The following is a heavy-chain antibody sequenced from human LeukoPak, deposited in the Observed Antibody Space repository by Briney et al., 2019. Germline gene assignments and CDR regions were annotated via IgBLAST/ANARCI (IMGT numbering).Heavy chain of an antibody. CDR3: ARDLGRYCSSTSCPADY. J-gene: IGHJ4*02. Sequence: PGGSLRLSCAASGFTFSSYAMRWVRQAPGKGLEWVAVISYDGSNKYYADSVKGRFTISRDNSKNTLYLQMNSLRAEDTAVYYCARDLGRYCSSTSCPADYWGQGTLVTVSS. CDR2: ISYDGSNK. CDR1: GFTFSSYA. V-gene: IGHV3-30*04. D-gene: IGHD2-2*01.